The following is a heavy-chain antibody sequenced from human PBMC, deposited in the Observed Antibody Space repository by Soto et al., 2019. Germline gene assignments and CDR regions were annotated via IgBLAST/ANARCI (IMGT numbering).Heavy chain of an antibody. CDR1: GFTFSSYA. V-gene: IGHV3-23*01. D-gene: IGHD6-13*01. Sequence: GGSLRLSCAASGFTFSSYAMSWVRQAPGKGLEWVSAISGSGGSTYYADSVKGRFTISRDNSKNTLYLQMNSLGAEDTAVYYCAKDPDPYSSIETSDYWGQGTLVTVSS. J-gene: IGHJ4*02. CDR2: ISGSGGST. CDR3: AKDPDPYSSIETSDY.